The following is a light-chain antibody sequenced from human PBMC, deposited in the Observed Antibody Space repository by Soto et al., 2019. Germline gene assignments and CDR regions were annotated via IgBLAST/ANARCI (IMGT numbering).Light chain of an antibody. CDR2: DND. J-gene: IGLJ3*02. CDR3: ETWDNRLSAGV. Sequence: QSVLTQPPSVSAAPGQKVTISCSGSSSNIGNNYVSWYQQLPGTAPKLLIYDNDKRPSGIPVRFSGSKSGTSATLGITGLQTGDEADYYCETWDNRLSAGVFGGGTKLIVL. CDR1: SSNIGNNY. V-gene: IGLV1-51*01.